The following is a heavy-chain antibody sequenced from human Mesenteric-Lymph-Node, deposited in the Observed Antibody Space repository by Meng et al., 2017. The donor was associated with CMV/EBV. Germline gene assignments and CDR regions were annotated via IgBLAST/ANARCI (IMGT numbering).Heavy chain of an antibody. CDR3: ARDQAGTPMGWFDS. D-gene: IGHD3-10*01. Sequence: GESLKISCAASGFTLGSYWMSWVRQAPGKGLEWVANTNRDGSVQYYLDSVKGRFTISRDSAKNSLYLQMNTLRAEDMAVYYCARDQAGTPMGWFDSWGQGTLVTVSS. J-gene: IGHJ5*01. CDR2: TNRDGSVQ. V-gene: IGHV3-7*01. CDR1: GFTLGSYW.